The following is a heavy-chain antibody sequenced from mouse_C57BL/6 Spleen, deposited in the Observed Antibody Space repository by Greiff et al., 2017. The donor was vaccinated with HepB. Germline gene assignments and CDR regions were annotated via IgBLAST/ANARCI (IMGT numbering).Heavy chain of an antibody. CDR3: ARGGYYLDY. V-gene: IGHV1-52*01. CDR1: GYTFTSYW. J-gene: IGHJ2*01. Sequence: VQLQQSGAELVRPGSSVKLSCKASGYTFTSYWMHWVKQRPIQGLEWIGNIDPSDSETHYNQKFKDKATLTVDKSSSTAYMQLSSLTSEDSAVYYCARGGYYLDYWGQGTTLTVSS. CDR2: IDPSDSET.